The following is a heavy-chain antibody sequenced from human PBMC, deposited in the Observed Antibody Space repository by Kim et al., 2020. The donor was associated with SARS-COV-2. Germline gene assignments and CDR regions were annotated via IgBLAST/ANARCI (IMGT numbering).Heavy chain of an antibody. Sequence: ASVKVSCKASGYTFTSYDINWVRQATGQGLEWMGWMNPNSGNTGYAQKFQGRVTMTRNTSISTAYMELSSLRSEDTAVYYCARTGKEIRYFDSIAFDIWGQGTMVTVSS. V-gene: IGHV1-8*01. D-gene: IGHD3-9*01. J-gene: IGHJ3*02. CDR2: MNPNSGNT. CDR3: ARTGKEIRYFDSIAFDI. CDR1: GYTFTSYD.